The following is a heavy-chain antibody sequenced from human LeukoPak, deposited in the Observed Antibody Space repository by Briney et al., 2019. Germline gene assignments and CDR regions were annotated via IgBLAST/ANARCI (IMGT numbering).Heavy chain of an antibody. CDR1: GGSISSSSYY. V-gene: IGHV4-39*01. CDR3: AKHYMGSSYNRGLDY. CDR2: IYYSGYT. D-gene: IGHD3-10*01. Sequence: SETLSLTCTVSGGSISSSSYYWGWIRQPPGKGLEWIGSIYYSGYTYYNPSLESRVTISVDTSKNQFSLKLSSVTAADTAIYYCAKHYMGSSYNRGLDYWGQGTLVTVSS. J-gene: IGHJ4*02.